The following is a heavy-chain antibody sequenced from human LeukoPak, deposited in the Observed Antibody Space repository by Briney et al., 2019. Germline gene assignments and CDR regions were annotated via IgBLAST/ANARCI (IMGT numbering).Heavy chain of an antibody. CDR2: IIAIYGIT. J-gene: IGHJ4*02. Sequence: SVKVSCKASGDTFSSYAISWVRQAPGQGLEWMGRIIAIYGITNYAQKLQGRVTITAVKSTSTAYMELSSLRSEDTAVYYCAREWFEELVSDYSGQGNLVTASS. CDR3: AREWFEELVSDY. V-gene: IGHV1-69*04. D-gene: IGHD3-10*01. CDR1: GDTFSSYA.